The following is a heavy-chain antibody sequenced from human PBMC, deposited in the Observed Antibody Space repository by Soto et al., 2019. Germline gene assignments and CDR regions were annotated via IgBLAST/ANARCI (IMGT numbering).Heavy chain of an antibody. J-gene: IGHJ4*02. CDR2: INHSGIT. Sequence: SETLSLTCAVYGGSFSGYYWSWIRQPPGKGLEWLGEINHSGITDYNPSLKSRIAISIDTSKKQFSLKLNSVTAADTAVYYCAIGPRMWLAGGGYWGQGTQVTVSS. CDR3: AIGPRMWLAGGGY. CDR1: GGSFSGYY. D-gene: IGHD6-19*01. V-gene: IGHV4-34*01.